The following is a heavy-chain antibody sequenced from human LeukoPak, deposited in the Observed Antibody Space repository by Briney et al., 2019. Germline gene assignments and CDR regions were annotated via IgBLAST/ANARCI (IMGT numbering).Heavy chain of an antibody. Sequence: PSETLSLTCGVSGGSITSTNWGGWGRQPPGQGLEWIGEVSLSGLTNYNPSLSSRVIMALDTSKNHLSPHLTSVTAADTAVYYCSRENGAFSPFGYWGQGYLVTVLS. D-gene: IGHD2-8*01. CDR1: GGSITSTNW. CDR2: VSLSGLT. CDR3: SRENGAFSPFGY. V-gene: IGHV4-4*02. J-gene: IGHJ4*02.